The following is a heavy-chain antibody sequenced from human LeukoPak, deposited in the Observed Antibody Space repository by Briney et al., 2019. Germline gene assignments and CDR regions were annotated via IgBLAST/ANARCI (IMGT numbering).Heavy chain of an antibody. CDR3: ARPDDYGGKPAAFNI. Sequence: KKPGESLKISCKGSGYTFITYWIGWVRQMPGKGLEWMGIIYPGDSDTRYSPSFQGQVTISADKSINTAYLQWSSLKASDTAMYYCARPDDYGGKPAAFNIWGQGTMVIVSS. J-gene: IGHJ3*02. D-gene: IGHD4-23*01. V-gene: IGHV5-51*01. CDR2: IYPGDSDT. CDR1: GYTFITYW.